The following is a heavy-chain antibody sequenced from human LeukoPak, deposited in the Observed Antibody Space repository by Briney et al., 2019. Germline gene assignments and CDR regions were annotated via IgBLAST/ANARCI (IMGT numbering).Heavy chain of an antibody. CDR2: IIPIFGTA. CDR1: GGTFSSYS. J-gene: IGHJ4*02. D-gene: IGHD6-13*01. CDR3: AREDEYSSDY. Sequence: ASVKVSCKASGGTFSSYSISWVRQAPGQGLEWMGGIIPIFGTANYAQKFQGRVTITTDESTSTAYMELGSLRSEDTAVYYCAREDEYSSDYWGQGTLVTVSS. V-gene: IGHV1-69*05.